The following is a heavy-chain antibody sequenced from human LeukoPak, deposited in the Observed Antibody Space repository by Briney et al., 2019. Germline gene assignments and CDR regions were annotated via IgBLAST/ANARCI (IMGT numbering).Heavy chain of an antibody. CDR1: GGSISSSSYY. CDR2: IYSSGST. J-gene: IGHJ4*02. Sequence: PSETLSLTCTVSGGSISSSSYYWGWIRQPPGKGLEWIGSIYSSGSTYYNPSLRSRVTISVDTSKNQFSLKLSSVTAADTAVYYCARVRGHRSGEVDYWGQGTLVTVSS. CDR3: ARVRGHRSGEVDY. V-gene: IGHV4-39*07. D-gene: IGHD6-25*01.